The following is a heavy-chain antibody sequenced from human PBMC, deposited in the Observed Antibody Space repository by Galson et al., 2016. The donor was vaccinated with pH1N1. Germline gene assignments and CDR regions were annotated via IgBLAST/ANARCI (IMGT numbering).Heavy chain of an antibody. CDR2: VNWDGTST. V-gene: IGHV3-43*01. D-gene: IGHD3-16*01. CDR1: GFSFHDYT. CDR3: AKEIQRGSYGMDV. Sequence: SLRLSCAASGFSFHDYTMHWVRQSPGKGLEWVSLVNWDGTSTYYADYVRGRFTVSRDNSKNSLYLQMNSLRSEDTALYYCAKEIQRGSYGMDVWGPGTMVIVSS. J-gene: IGHJ6*02.